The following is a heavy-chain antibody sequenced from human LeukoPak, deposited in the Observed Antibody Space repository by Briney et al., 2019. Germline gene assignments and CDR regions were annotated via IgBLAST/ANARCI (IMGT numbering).Heavy chain of an antibody. CDR2: IYYSGST. CDR3: ARGPGDTVATTFDY. CDR1: GGSISSGGYY. J-gene: IGHJ4*02. Sequence: SETLSLTCTVSGGSISSGGYYWSWIRQHPGKGLEWIGYIYYSGSTYYNPSLKSRVTISVDTSKNQFSLKLSSVTAADTAVYYCARGPGDTVATTFDYWGQGTLVTVSS. V-gene: IGHV4-31*03. D-gene: IGHD4-17*01.